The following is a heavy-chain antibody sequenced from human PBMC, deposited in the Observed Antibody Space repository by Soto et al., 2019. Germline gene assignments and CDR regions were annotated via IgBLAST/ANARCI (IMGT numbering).Heavy chain of an antibody. D-gene: IGHD1-1*01. Sequence: QVQLVQSEAEVRQPGASVKVSCTASGYTFTGYYLHWLRQAPGQGLEWMGWINPTSGGTRYAQKVQGWVTVTRDTSNRTAYMEVTSLKFDDTAVYFCARGFGRNIWNKARKPFDLWGQGTLVTVSS. V-gene: IGHV1-2*04. CDR1: GYTFTGYY. CDR3: ARGFGRNIWNKARKPFDL. J-gene: IGHJ3*01. CDR2: INPTSGGT.